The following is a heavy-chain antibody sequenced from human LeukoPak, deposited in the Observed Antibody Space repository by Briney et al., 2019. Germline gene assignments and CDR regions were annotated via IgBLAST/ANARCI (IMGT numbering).Heavy chain of an antibody. D-gene: IGHD5-24*01. J-gene: IGHJ4*02. Sequence: SETLSLTCTVSGGSISSHYWSWIRQPPGQGLEWIGCVHSSGGANYNPSLNSRVTMSVDTSKDRLSLRLSSVTAADTAVYYCARQRDGYKKGNFFDYWGQGTLVTVSS. CDR1: GGSISSHY. CDR2: VHSSGGA. CDR3: ARQRDGYKKGNFFDY. V-gene: IGHV4-59*08.